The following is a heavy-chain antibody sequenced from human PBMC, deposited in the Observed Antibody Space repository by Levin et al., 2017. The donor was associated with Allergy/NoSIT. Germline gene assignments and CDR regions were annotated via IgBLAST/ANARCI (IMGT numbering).Heavy chain of an antibody. CDR2: IYYNEIT. Sequence: SETLSLTCTVSGGSISSPSYYWGWVRQPPGKGLEWIGTIYYNEITYYNPSLRSRVTMSVDTSKNQFSLKLSSVTAGDTAVYYCARHPTSMLRGVIIREFCFDYWGQGTLVTVSS. D-gene: IGHD3-10*01. V-gene: IGHV4-39*01. CDR3: ARHPTSMLRGVIIREFCFDY. CDR1: GGSISSPSYY. J-gene: IGHJ4*02.